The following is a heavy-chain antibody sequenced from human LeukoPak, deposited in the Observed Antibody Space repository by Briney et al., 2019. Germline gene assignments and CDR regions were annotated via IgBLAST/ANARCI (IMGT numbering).Heavy chain of an antibody. V-gene: IGHV1-18*01. D-gene: IGHD4-11*01. Sequence: ASVKVSCKASGYTFTSYGISWVRQAPGQGLEWMGWINAYNGNTNYAQKLQGRVTMTTDTSTNTAYMELRSLRSDDTAVYYCARGLQENLAWLQAFTAFDIWGQGTMVTVSS. CDR1: GYTFTSYG. CDR2: INAYNGNT. J-gene: IGHJ3*02. CDR3: ARGLQENLAWLQAFTAFDI.